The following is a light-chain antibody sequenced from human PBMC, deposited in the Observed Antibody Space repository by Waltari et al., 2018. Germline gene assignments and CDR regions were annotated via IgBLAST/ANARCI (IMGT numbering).Light chain of an antibody. V-gene: IGKV3-15*01. CDR3: HQYNNWPYT. CDR1: QSVNSN. Sequence: EIVMTQSPATPSVAPGERAALPCRASQSVNSNLAWYQQKPGQTPRLLIYGASTRPTGIPARFSGSGSGTEFTLTISSLQSEDFAVYYCHQYNNWPYTFGQGTKLEIK. J-gene: IGKJ2*01. CDR2: GAS.